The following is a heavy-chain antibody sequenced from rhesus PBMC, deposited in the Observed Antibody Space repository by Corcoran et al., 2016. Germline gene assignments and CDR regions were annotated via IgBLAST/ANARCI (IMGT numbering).Heavy chain of an antibody. CDR3: ARAPAGYSYGHYGLDS. J-gene: IGHJ6*01. CDR1: GYSISSNY. D-gene: IGHD5-36*01. V-gene: IGHV4-147*01. Sequence: QVQLQESGPGLVKPSETLSLTCAVSGYSISSNYWSWIRQPPGKGLEWIGYIYGSSGSTYYNPSLKSRITISTDTSKNQVSLKLSSVTAADTAVYYCARAPAGYSYGHYGLDSWGQGVVVTVSS. CDR2: IYGSSGST.